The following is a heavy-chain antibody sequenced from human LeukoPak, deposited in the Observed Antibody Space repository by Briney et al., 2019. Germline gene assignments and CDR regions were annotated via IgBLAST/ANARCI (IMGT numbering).Heavy chain of an antibody. J-gene: IGHJ6*03. D-gene: IGHD1-26*01. CDR2: IRFDGIKK. CDR1: GFTFSSYG. Sequence: PGGSLRLSCAASGFTFSSYGMHWVRQAPGKGLEWVAFIRFDGIKKDYADSVKGQFTISRDNAKKMVFLQMNSLRIEDTAVYYCAKGEGYMDVWGKGTTVTV. V-gene: IGHV3-30*02. CDR3: AKGEGYMDV.